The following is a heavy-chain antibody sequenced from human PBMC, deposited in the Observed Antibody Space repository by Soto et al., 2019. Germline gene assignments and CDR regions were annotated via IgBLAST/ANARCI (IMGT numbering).Heavy chain of an antibody. CDR2: ISAYNGNT. J-gene: IGHJ4*02. CDR1: GYTFTSYG. V-gene: IGHV1-18*01. CDR3: ARESPPADY. Sequence: QVQLVQSGAEVKKPGASVKVSCKASGYTFTSYGISWVRQAPGQGLEWMGWISAYNGNTTYAQKLQGRVTRTTDTTTSTAYSELRSLRSDDTAVYYWARESPPADYWGQGTLVTVAS.